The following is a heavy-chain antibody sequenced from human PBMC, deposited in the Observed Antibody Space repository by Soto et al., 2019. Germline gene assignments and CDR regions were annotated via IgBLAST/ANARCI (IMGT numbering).Heavy chain of an antibody. Sequence: QVQLVQSGAEVRKPGSSVRVSCKASGGSFNRHTISWVRQAPGQGLEWMGGIIPIFGTANHAQKFQGRVTIIADESTSTVYMELSSLRSDDTAIYYCASLYGDYVVYWGQGTLVTVSS. CDR1: GGSFNRHT. CDR3: ASLYGDYVVY. V-gene: IGHV1-69*01. D-gene: IGHD4-17*01. J-gene: IGHJ4*02. CDR2: IIPIFGTA.